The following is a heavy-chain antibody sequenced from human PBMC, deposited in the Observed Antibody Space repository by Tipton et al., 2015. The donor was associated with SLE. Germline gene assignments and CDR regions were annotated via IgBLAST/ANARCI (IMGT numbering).Heavy chain of an antibody. D-gene: IGHD4-23*01. CDR1: GGSFSGYY. V-gene: IGHV4-34*01. CDR2: INHSGST. J-gene: IGHJ4*02. Sequence: GLVKPSETLSLTCAVYGGSFSGYYWSWIRQPPGKGLEWIGEINHSGSTNYNPSLKSRVTISVDTSKNHFSLKLSSVTAADTAIYYCASASGGNSPYWGQGTLVTVSS. CDR3: ASASGGNSPY.